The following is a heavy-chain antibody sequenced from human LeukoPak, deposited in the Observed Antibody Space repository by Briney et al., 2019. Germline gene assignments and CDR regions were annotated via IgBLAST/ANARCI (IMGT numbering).Heavy chain of an antibody. D-gene: IGHD6-13*01. Sequence: GGSLKLSCAASGFSFSASAVHWVRQASGKGLEWVGRIRSRANRYATEYAASVKGRFTMSRDDSRNTASLQMYSLKTDDTAVYYCSMHYTSRSFQYYGIDVWGQGATVTVSS. V-gene: IGHV3-73*01. CDR1: GFSFSASA. CDR2: IRSRANRYAT. J-gene: IGHJ6*02. CDR3: SMHYTSRSFQYYGIDV.